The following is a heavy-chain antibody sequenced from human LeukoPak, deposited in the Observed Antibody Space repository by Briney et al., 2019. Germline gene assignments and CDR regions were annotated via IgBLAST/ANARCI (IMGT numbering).Heavy chain of an antibody. J-gene: IGHJ3*02. CDR1: GYSFTSYW. Sequence: GESLKISCKGSGYSFTSYWIGWVRQMPGKGLGWVGIIYPGDSDTRYSPSFQGQVTISADKSISTAYLQWSSLKASDTAMYYCARLFTMVRGVPSSAFDIWGQGTMVTVSS. V-gene: IGHV5-51*01. CDR3: ARLFTMVRGVPSSAFDI. D-gene: IGHD3-10*01. CDR2: IYPGDSDT.